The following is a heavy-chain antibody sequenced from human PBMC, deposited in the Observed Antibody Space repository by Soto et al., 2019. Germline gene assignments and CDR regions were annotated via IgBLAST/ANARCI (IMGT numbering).Heavy chain of an antibody. Sequence: HPGGSLRLSCAASGFTFSSYGMHWVRQAPGKWLEWVAVIWYDGSNKYYADSVKGRFTISRDNSKNTLYLQMNSLRAEDTAVYYCARDPNYYDSSGYHGYFQHWGQGXLVTVYS. J-gene: IGHJ1*01. D-gene: IGHD3-22*01. V-gene: IGHV3-33*01. CDR2: IWYDGSNK. CDR3: ARDPNYYDSSGYHGYFQH. CDR1: GFTFSSYG.